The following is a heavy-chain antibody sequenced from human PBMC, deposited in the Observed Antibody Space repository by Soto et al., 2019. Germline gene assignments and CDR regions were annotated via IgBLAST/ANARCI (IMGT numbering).Heavy chain of an antibody. D-gene: IGHD5-18*01. CDR2: ISYDGSNK. CDR3: ARVANTAGYYYYYGMDV. V-gene: IGHV3-30-3*01. CDR1: GFTFSSYA. Sequence: GGPLRLSCAASGFTFSSYAMHWVRQPPSQGLEWVAVISYDGSNKYYADSVKGRFTISRDNSKNTLYLQMNSLRAEDTAVYYCARVANTAGYYYYYGMDVWGQGTTVTVSS. J-gene: IGHJ6*02.